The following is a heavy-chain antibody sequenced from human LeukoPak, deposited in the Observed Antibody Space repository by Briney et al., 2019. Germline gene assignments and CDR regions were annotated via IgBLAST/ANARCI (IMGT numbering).Heavy chain of an antibody. D-gene: IGHD5-12*01. V-gene: IGHV7-4-1*02. J-gene: IGHJ3*02. CDR1: GYTFTSYA. CDR2: INTNTGNP. Sequence: GASVKVSCKASGYTFTSYAMNWVRQAPGQGLEWMGWINTNTGNPTYAQGFTGRFVLSLDTSVSTAYLQISSLKAEDTAVYYCARDIVAQLGTDAFDIWGQGTMVTVSS. CDR3: ARDIVAQLGTDAFDI.